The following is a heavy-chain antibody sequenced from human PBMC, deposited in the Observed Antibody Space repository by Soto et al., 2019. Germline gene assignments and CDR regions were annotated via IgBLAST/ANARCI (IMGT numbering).Heavy chain of an antibody. CDR3: ARVPSHRPEDQ. J-gene: IGHJ4*02. CDR1: GYTFKTYG. CDR2: ISPYNGDT. Sequence: QIQLVQSGPEVKEPGASVKVSCKAFGYTFKTYGIVWVRQAPGQGLEWMGWISPYNGDTLYAKNLLGRVTLTTDTPTSTAYMEMRSLRSDDTAVYYCARVPSHRPEDQWGQGTLVTVSS. V-gene: IGHV1-18*01. D-gene: IGHD2-2*01.